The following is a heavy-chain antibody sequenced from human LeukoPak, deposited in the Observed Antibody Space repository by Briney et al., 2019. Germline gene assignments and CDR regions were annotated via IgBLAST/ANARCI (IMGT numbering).Heavy chain of an antibody. D-gene: IGHD6-19*01. CDR2: IDPSDSYT. CDR1: GYSFTSHW. Sequence: GESLKISCKGSGYSFTSHWIGWVRQMPGKGLEWMGRIDPSDSYTNYSPSFQGHVIISADKSISTAYLQWSSLKASDTAMYYCAIPLTLYSSGWYGYWGQGTLVTVSS. V-gene: IGHV5-10-1*01. J-gene: IGHJ4*02. CDR3: AIPLTLYSSGWYGY.